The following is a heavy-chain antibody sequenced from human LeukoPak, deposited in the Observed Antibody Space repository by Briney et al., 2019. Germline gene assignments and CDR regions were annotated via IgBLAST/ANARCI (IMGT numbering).Heavy chain of an antibody. J-gene: IGHJ5*02. Sequence: SQTLSLTCAVSGGSISSGTYSWTWIRQPPGKGLEWIGYIFHSGSTYYNPSLKNRVTISVDRSKNQFSLKLTSVTAADTAVYYCTREGDYYGSGSPGSFDPWGQGTLVTVSS. V-gene: IGHV4-30-2*01. D-gene: IGHD3-10*01. CDR1: GGSISSGTYS. CDR2: IFHSGST. CDR3: TREGDYYGSGSPGSFDP.